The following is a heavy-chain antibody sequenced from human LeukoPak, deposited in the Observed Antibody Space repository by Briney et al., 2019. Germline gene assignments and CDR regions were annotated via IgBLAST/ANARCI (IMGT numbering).Heavy chain of an antibody. V-gene: IGHV3-30*18. CDR2: ISYDGSNK. J-gene: IGHJ4*02. CDR3: AKGGGYSSGWFVDY. D-gene: IGHD6-19*01. Sequence: HSQGKELEGVADISYDGSNKYYTDYVKGRFTISRDNSKNTLYLQMNSLRAEDTAVYYCAKGGGYSSGWFVDYWGQGTLVTVSS.